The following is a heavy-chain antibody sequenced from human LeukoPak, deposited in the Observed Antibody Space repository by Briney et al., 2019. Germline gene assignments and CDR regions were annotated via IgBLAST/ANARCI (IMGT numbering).Heavy chain of an antibody. D-gene: IGHD1-26*01. CDR2: IKQDGSEK. V-gene: IGHV3-7*01. Sequence: GGSLRLSCAASGFTFSSYWMSWVRQAPGKGLEWVANIKQDGSEKYYVDSVKGRFTISRDNAKNSLYLQMNGLRAEDTAVYYCARDVGGSYLPLDYWGQGTLVTVSS. J-gene: IGHJ4*02. CDR1: GFTFSSYW. CDR3: ARDVGGSYLPLDY.